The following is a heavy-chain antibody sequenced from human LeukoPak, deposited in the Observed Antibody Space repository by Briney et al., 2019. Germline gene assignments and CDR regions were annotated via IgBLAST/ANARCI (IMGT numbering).Heavy chain of an antibody. J-gene: IGHJ4*02. Sequence: ASVKVSCKASGYTFTSYDFNWVRQATGQRPEWMGWMSPNSGDTGYAQKFQDRVTMTRNTSISTAYMELSSLRSDDTAVYYCARDYGDYVPKDYWGQGTLVTVSS. CDR2: MSPNSGDT. D-gene: IGHD4-17*01. V-gene: IGHV1-8*01. CDR1: GYTFTSYD. CDR3: ARDYGDYVPKDY.